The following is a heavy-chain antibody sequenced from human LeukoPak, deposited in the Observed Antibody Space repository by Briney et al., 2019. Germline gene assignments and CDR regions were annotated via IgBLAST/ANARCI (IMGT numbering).Heavy chain of an antibody. D-gene: IGHD3-22*01. CDR1: GFTFSSYD. CDR3: ARADLGHYYHSNIDY. Sequence: PGGSLRLSCAASGFTFSSYDMNWVRQAPGKGLEWVSSISSSSIYIYYADSVKGRVTISRDNAKNSLYLQMNSLRAEDTAVYYCARADLGHYYHSNIDYWGQGTLVTVSS. V-gene: IGHV3-21*01. CDR2: ISSSSIYI. J-gene: IGHJ4*02.